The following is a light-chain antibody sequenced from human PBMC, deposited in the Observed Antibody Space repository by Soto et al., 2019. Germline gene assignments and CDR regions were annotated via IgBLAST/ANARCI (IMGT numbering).Light chain of an antibody. CDR2: DND. V-gene: IGLV1-51*01. J-gene: IGLJ1*01. CDR3: GTWDISLSALYV. CDR1: SSNIGKNY. Sequence: QSVSRQPPSVSAAPGQKVTISCSGSSSNIGKNYVSWYRQLPGTAPKLLIYDNDQRPSGIPDRFSGSKSGTSATLGIAGLQTGDEADDYCGTWDISLSALYVFGTGTKLTVL.